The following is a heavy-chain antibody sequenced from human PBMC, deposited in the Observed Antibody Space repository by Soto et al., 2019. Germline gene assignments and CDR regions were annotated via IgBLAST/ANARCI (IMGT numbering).Heavy chain of an antibody. CDR3: ARGWSDYCSGGSCYGYYMDV. J-gene: IGHJ6*03. D-gene: IGHD2-15*01. V-gene: IGHV1-8*01. CDR2: MNPNSGNT. CDR1: GYTFTSYD. Sequence: QVQLVQSGAEVKKPGASVKVSCKASGYTFTSYDIKWVRQATGQGLEWMGWMNPNSGNTGYAQKFQGRVTMTRNTSISTAYMGLSSLRSEDTAVYYCARGWSDYCSGGSCYGYYMDVWGKGTTVTVSS.